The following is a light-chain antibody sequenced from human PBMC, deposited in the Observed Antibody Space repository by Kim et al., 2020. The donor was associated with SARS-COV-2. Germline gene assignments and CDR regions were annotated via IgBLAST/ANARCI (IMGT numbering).Light chain of an antibody. CDR3: QQYNDWPWT. J-gene: IGKJ1*01. CDR2: DSS. Sequence: EIVMTQSPATLSVSPGERATLSCRASQSTSRNLAWYQQKPGQAPRLLISDSSTRATGIPARFSGSGSGTEFTLTISSLQSEDFALYYCQQYNDWPWTFGPGTKVDIK. CDR1: QSTSRN. V-gene: IGKV3-15*01.